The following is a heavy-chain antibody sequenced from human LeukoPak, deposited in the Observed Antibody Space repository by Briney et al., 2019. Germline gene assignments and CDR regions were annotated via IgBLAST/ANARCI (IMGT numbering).Heavy chain of an antibody. CDR1: GGTFSSYA. D-gene: IGHD3/OR15-3a*01. CDR3: ASFRTGYSYYFDY. CDR2: IIPIFGTA. V-gene: IGHV1-69*13. J-gene: IGHJ4*02. Sequence: ASVKVSCKASGGTFSSYAISWVRQAPGQGLEWMGGIIPIFGTANYAQKFQGRVTITADESTSTAYMELSSLRSEDTAVYYCASFRTGYSYYFDYWGQGILVTVSS.